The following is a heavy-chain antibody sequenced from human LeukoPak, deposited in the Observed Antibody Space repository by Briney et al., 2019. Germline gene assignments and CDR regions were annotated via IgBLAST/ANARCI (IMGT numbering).Heavy chain of an antibody. D-gene: IGHD2-2*01. J-gene: IGHJ5*02. CDR3: ARDRGYCSSTSCYVRWFDP. CDR1: GGTFSSYA. V-gene: IGHV1-69*13. Sequence: WASVKVSCKASGGTFSSYAISWVRQAPGQGLEWMGGIIPIFGTANYAQKFQGRVTITADESTSTAYMELSSLRSEDTAVYYCARDRGYCSSTSCYVRWFDPWGQGTLVTVSS. CDR2: IIPIFGTA.